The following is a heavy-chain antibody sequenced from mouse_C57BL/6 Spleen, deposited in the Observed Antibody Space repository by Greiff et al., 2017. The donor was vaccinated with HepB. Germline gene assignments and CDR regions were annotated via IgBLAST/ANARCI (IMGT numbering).Heavy chain of an antibody. J-gene: IGHJ1*03. CDR1: GYTFTSYW. CDR2: IHPNSGST. Sequence: QVQLQQPGAELVKPGASVKLSCKASGYTFTSYWMHWVKQRPGQGLEWIGMIHPNSGSTNYNEKFKSKATLTVDKSSSTAYMQLSSLTSEDSAVYYCARHYYYGSSLDVWGTGTTVTVSS. V-gene: IGHV1-64*01. D-gene: IGHD1-1*01. CDR3: ARHYYYGSSLDV.